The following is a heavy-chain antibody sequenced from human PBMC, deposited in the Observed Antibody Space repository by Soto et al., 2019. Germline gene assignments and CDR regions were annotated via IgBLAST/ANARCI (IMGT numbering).Heavy chain of an antibody. D-gene: IGHD6-19*01. J-gene: IGHJ3*02. Sequence: GGSLRLSCAASGFVFSSYAMSWVRQAPGKGLEWVSAISGSGTTAYYADSVKGRFIFSRDNPKNTMYLQMSSLRAEDTAVYFCAKTTDGWFSAFEIWGQGT. CDR3: AKTTDGWFSAFEI. CDR2: ISGSGTTA. CDR1: GFVFSSYA. V-gene: IGHV3-23*01.